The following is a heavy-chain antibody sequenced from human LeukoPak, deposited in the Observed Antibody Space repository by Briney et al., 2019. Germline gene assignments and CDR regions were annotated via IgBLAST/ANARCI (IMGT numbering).Heavy chain of an antibody. J-gene: IGHJ4*02. D-gene: IGHD2-15*01. Sequence: GGSLRLSCAASGFTFSNAWMSWVRQAPGKRLEWVGRIKSKTDGGTTDYAAPVKGRFTISRDDSKNTLYLQMNSLKTEDTAVYYCTTTSPAKYIVVDYWGQGTLVTVSS. CDR1: GFTFSNAW. V-gene: IGHV3-15*01. CDR2: IKSKTDGGTT. CDR3: TTTSPAKYIVVDY.